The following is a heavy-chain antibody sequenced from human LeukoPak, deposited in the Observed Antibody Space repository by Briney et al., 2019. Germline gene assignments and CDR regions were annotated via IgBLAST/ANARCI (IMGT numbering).Heavy chain of an antibody. CDR2: ISWNSGSI. D-gene: IGHD3-10*01. V-gene: IGHV3-9*01. J-gene: IGHJ4*02. Sequence: GRSLRLSCAASGFTFDDYAMHWVRQAPGKGLEWVSGISWNSGSIGYADSVKGRFTISRDNAKNSLNLQMNSLRAEDTALYYCAKGFGDFGSGAGYFDYWGQGTLVTVSS. CDR3: AKGFGDFGSGAGYFDY. CDR1: GFTFDDYA.